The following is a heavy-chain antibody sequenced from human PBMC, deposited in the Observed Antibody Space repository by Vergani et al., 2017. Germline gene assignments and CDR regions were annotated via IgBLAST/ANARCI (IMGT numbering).Heavy chain of an antibody. CDR3: ARTLNPEVVPAFNDY. V-gene: IGHV1-69*01. D-gene: IGHD2-2*01. Sequence: QVQLVQSGAEVKKPGASVKVSCKASGYTFTSYYMHWVRQAPGQGLEWMGGIIPIFGTANYAQKFQGRVTITADESTSTAYMELSSLRSEDTAVYYCARTLNPEVVPAFNDYWGQGTLVTVSS. CDR2: IIPIFGTA. CDR1: GYTFTSYY. J-gene: IGHJ4*02.